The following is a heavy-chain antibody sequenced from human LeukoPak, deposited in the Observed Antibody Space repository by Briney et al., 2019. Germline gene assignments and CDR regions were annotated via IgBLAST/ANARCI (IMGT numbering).Heavy chain of an antibody. CDR1: GFTFSSYS. D-gene: IGHD4-17*01. V-gene: IGHV3-21*01. J-gene: IGHJ1*01. CDR2: ISSSSNYI. CDR3: ASDMTTATTCYLQH. Sequence: GGSLRLXCAASGFTFSSYSMNWGRQAPGKGLEWVSSISSSSNYIYYADSVKGRFTISRDNARNSLYLQMNSLRAEDTAVYYCASDMTTATTCYLQHWGQGTLVTVSS.